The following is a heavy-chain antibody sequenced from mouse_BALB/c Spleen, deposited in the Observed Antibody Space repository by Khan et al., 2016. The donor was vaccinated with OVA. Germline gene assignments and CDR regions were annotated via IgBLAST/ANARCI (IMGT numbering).Heavy chain of an antibody. J-gene: IGHJ4*01. D-gene: IGHD2-14*01. CDR1: GFSLSRYN. V-gene: IGHV2-6-4*01. Sequence: QVQLKQSVPGLVAPSQSLSITCTVSGFSLSRYNIHWVRQPPGKGLEWLGMIWGGGGTDYNSTLKSRLSIRKDNSQSQVLLKMNSLQTDDTAMYYCARAYYRYDGYYAMDYWGQGTSVTVSS. CDR2: IWGGGGT. CDR3: ARAYYRYDGYYAMDY.